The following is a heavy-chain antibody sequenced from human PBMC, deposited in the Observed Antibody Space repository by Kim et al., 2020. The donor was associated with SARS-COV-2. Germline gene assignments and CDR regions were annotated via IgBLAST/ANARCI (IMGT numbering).Heavy chain of an antibody. CDR3: AGWGPRGAFDI. CDR2: ISYDGSNK. J-gene: IGHJ3*02. V-gene: IGHV3-30*03. CDR1: GFTFSSYG. D-gene: IGHD2-21*02. Sequence: GGSLRLSCAASGFTFSSYGMHWVRQAPGKGLEWVAVISYDGSNKYYADSVKGRFTISRDNSKNTLYLQMNSLRAEDTAVYYCAGWGPRGAFDIWGQGTMVTVSS.